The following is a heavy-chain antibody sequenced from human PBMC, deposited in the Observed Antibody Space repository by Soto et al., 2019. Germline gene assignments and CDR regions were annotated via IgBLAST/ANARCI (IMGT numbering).Heavy chain of an antibody. CDR1: GGSISSYY. D-gene: IGHD3-10*01. CDR3: ASMGYHYGSGSYPLDY. V-gene: IGHV4-59*08. J-gene: IGHJ4*02. Sequence: QVQLQESGPGLVKPSETLSLTCTVSGGSISSYYWTWIRQPPGKGLEWIGFMYNSGSTHYNPSLQSRVTISLDTSKNPFSLNLRSVTAADTAVYYCASMGYHYGSGSYPLDYWGQGTLVTVSS. CDR2: MYNSGST.